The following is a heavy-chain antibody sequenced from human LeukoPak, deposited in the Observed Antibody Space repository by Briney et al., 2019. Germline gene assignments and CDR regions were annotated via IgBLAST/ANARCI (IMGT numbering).Heavy chain of an antibody. V-gene: IGHV1-18*01. D-gene: IGHD3-3*01. CDR1: GYTFTSYG. CDR3: ARVEYRFLEWLFSDYYYYYYMDV. Sequence: ASVTVSCKASGYTFTSYGISWVRQAPGQGLEWMGWISAYNGNTNYAQKLQGRVTMTTDTSTSTAYMELRSLRSDDTAVYYCARVEYRFLEWLFSDYYYYYYMDVWGKGTTVTVSS. CDR2: ISAYNGNT. J-gene: IGHJ6*03.